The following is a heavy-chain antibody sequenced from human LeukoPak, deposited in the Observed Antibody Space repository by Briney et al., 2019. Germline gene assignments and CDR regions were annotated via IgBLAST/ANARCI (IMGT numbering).Heavy chain of an antibody. J-gene: IGHJ1*01. CDR2: INHSGST. Sequence: SETLSLTCAVYGGSFSGYYWSWIRQPPGKGLEWIGEINHSGSTNYNPSLKSRVTISVDTSKNQFSLKLSSVTAAHTAVYYCARVPVVVRYFQHWGQGTLVTVSS. CDR1: GGSFSGYY. CDR3: ARVPVVVRYFQH. D-gene: IGHD3-22*01. V-gene: IGHV4-34*01.